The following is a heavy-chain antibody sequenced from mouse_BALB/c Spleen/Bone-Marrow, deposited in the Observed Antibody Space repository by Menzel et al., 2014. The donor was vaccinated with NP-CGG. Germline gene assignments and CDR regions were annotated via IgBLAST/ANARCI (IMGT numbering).Heavy chain of an antibody. CDR1: GFTFSSYG. D-gene: IGHD3-2*02. Sequence: EVQRVESGGDLVKPGGSLKLSCVASGFTFSSYGMSWVRQTPDKRLEWVATISSGGSSTYYPASVKGRFTISRDNAKSTLYLQMSSLNSEDTAMYYCTRRPLQANSYFDCWGQGTTLTVSS. CDR2: ISSGGSST. CDR3: TRRPLQANSYFDC. J-gene: IGHJ2*01. V-gene: IGHV5-6*01.